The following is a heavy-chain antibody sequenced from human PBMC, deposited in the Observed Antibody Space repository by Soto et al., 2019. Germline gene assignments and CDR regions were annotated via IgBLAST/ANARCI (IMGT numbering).Heavy chain of an antibody. CDR3: ARDGQWLPRDGLRSSYYFAY. J-gene: IGHJ4*02. CDR1: AFNFSSYV. D-gene: IGHD6-19*01. Sequence: QVQLVESGGGVVQPGRSLRLSCAASAFNFSSYVMHWVRQAPGKGLEWVAVIWYDGGNKYYANSVKGRFTISRDNSKNTLSLQMNSLRAEDTAVYYCARDGQWLPRDGLRSSYYFAYWGQGTLVTGSS. CDR2: IWYDGGNK. V-gene: IGHV3-33*01.